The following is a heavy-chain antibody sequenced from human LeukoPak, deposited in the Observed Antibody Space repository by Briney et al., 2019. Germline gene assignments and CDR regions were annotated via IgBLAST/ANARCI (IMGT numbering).Heavy chain of an antibody. Sequence: GGSLRLSCAASGFTFDDYGMSWVRQAPGKGLEWVSSISSSSSYIYYADSVKGRFTISRDNAKNSLYLQMNSLRAEDTAVYYCAKSPGDYDAFDIWGQGTMVTVSS. CDR1: GFTFDDYG. J-gene: IGHJ3*02. D-gene: IGHD4-17*01. CDR2: ISSSSSYI. V-gene: IGHV3-21*04. CDR3: AKSPGDYDAFDI.